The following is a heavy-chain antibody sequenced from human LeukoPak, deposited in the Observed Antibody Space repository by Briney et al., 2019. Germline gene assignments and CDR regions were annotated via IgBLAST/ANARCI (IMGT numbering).Heavy chain of an antibody. CDR1: GFTFSSYW. CDR2: INSDGSST. D-gene: IGHD6-13*01. Sequence: GGSLRLSCAASGFTFSSYWMHWVRQAPGKGLVWVSRINSDGSSTSYADSVKGRFTISRDNAKSTLYLQMNSLRAEDTAVYYCARLWGIAAELDYWGQGTLVTVSS. V-gene: IGHV3-74*01. J-gene: IGHJ4*02. CDR3: ARLWGIAAELDY.